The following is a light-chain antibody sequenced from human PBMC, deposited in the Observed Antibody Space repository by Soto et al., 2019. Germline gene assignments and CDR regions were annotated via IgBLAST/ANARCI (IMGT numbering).Light chain of an antibody. J-gene: IGLJ7*01. CDR2: LEGSGNY. CDR3: ETWASTFAV. CDR1: SGHSSYI. V-gene: IGLV4-60*03. Sequence: QLVLTQSSSGSASLGSSVKLTCTLSSGHSSYIVAWHQQQPGKAPRYLMKLEGSGNYNKGSGVPDRFSGSSSGADRYLTISNLQSEDEADYYCETWASTFAVFGGGTQLTVL.